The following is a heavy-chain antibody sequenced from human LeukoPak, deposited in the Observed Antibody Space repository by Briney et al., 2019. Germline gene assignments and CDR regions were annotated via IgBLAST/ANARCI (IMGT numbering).Heavy chain of an antibody. CDR1: GYTFTGYY. D-gene: IGHD3-22*01. J-gene: IGHJ3*02. CDR2: INPNSGGT. CDR3: ARDLDDSSGYYYRPRAFDI. V-gene: IGHV1-2*06. Sequence: ASVKVSCEASGYTFTGYYMHWVRQAPGQGLEWMGRINPNSGGTNYAQKFQGRVTMTRDTSISTAYMELSRLRSDDTAVYYCARDLDDSSGYYYRPRAFDIWGQGTIVTVSS.